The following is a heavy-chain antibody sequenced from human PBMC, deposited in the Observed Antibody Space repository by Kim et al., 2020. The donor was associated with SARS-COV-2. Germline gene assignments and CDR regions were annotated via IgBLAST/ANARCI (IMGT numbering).Heavy chain of an antibody. CDR2: IIPILGIA. Sequence: SVKVSCKASGGTFSSYAISWVRQAPGQGLEWMGRIIPILGIANYAQKFQGRVTITADKSTSTAYMELSSLGSEDTAVYYCARGGPREYYYDSSGYYYLDYWGQGTLVTVSS. V-gene: IGHV1-69*04. D-gene: IGHD3-22*01. CDR3: ARGGPREYYYDSSGYYYLDY. J-gene: IGHJ4*02. CDR1: GGTFSSYA.